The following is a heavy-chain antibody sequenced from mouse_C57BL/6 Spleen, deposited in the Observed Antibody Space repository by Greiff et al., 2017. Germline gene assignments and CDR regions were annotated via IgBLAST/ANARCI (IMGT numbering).Heavy chain of an antibody. J-gene: IGHJ3*01. CDR1: GFSLTSYG. V-gene: IGHV2-3*01. Sequence: VQLQQSGPGLVAPSQSLSITCTVSGFSLTSYGVSWVRQPPGKGLEWLGVIWGGGSTNYHSALISRLSISKDNSKSQVFLNLNSLQTDDTATYYCAKAGAWFAYWGQGTLVTVSA. CDR3: AKAGAWFAY. CDR2: IWGGGST. D-gene: IGHD4-1*01.